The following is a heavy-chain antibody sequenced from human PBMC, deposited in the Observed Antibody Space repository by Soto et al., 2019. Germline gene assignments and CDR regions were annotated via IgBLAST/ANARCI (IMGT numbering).Heavy chain of an antibody. D-gene: IGHD2-21*01. J-gene: IGHJ4*02. V-gene: IGHV3-15*05. CDR2: VKSKSEGGTT. CDR1: GFIFRDAG. Sequence: PXGSLSLSCAASGFIFRDAGISWVRQAPGKGLEWIGRVKSKSEGGTTDYAALVKGRFTVSRDDSINTVSLQMDSLKMEDTAVYFCVAGSPFEYWGQGTLVTVSS. CDR3: VAGSPFEY.